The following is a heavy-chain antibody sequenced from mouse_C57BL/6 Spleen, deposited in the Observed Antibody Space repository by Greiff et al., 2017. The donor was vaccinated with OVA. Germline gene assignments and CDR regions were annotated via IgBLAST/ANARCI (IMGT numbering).Heavy chain of an antibody. CDR1: GYTFTSYW. Sequence: VQLQQSGTVLARPGASVKMSCKTSGYTFTSYWMHWVKQRPGQGLEWIGAIYPGNSDTSYNQKFKGKAKLTAVPSASTAYMELSSLTNEDSAVYYCTQRAAQATGYFDYWGQGTTRTVSS. D-gene: IGHD3-2*02. CDR3: TQRAAQATGYFDY. J-gene: IGHJ2*01. V-gene: IGHV1-5*01. CDR2: IYPGNSDT.